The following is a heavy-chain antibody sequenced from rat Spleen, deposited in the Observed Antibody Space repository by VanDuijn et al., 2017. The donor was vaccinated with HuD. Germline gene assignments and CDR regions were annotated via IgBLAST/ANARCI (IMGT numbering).Heavy chain of an antibody. CDR3: TRGYYFDY. V-gene: IGHV5-7*01. CDR1: GFTFTNYD. J-gene: IGHJ2*01. Sequence: EVQVVESGGGIVQPGRSMKLSCAASGFTFTNYDMVWVRQAPTKGLKWVASISYDGSTPYYRDSVKGRFTISRDNAKSTLYRQMESLRSEDTANYSCTRGYYFDYWGQGVMVTVS. CDR2: ISYDGSTP.